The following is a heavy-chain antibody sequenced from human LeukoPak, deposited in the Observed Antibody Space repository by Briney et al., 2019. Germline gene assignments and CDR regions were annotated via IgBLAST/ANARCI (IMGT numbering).Heavy chain of an antibody. CDR2: VSISSGTI. V-gene: IGHV3-48*04. D-gene: IGHD3-16*01. CDR3: ARAMSTFGGVRNYFDS. CDR1: GFTFSGHN. J-gene: IGHJ4*02. Sequence: PGGSLRLSCAASGFTFSGHNMNWVRQAPGKGLEWISFVSISSGTIYYADSVNGRFRISRDNAKSSLDLEMNSLRAKDTAVYYCARAMSTFGGVRNYFDSWGQGTLVTVSS.